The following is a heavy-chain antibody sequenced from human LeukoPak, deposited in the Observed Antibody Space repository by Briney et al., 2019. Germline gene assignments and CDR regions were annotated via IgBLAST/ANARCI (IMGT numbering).Heavy chain of an antibody. D-gene: IGHD2-2*03. CDR1: GYTFTGYY. J-gene: IGHJ4*02. CDR3: ARSMDIVVVPAADSSGFDY. CDR2: INPNNGGT. Sequence: ASVKVSCKASGYTFTGYYMHWVRQAPGQGLEWMGWINPNNGGTNYAQNFQGRVTMTRDTFISSAYMELSRLRSDDTAVYYCARSMDIVVVPAADSSGFDYWGQGTLVTVSS. V-gene: IGHV1-2*02.